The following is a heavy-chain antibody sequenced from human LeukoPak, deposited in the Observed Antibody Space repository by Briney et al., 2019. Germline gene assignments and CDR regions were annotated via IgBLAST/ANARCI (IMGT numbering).Heavy chain of an antibody. CDR1: GFTFSNYA. V-gene: IGHV3-23*01. Sequence: GGSLRLSRAASGFTFSNYAMSWVRQAPGKGLEWVSAITGSGGNTYYADSVKGRFTISRDNSKNTVFLQMNSLRAEDTAVYYCAKWGDYDVLTGYYVSDYWGQGTLVTVSS. CDR3: AKWGDYDVLTGYYVSDY. CDR2: ITGSGGNT. D-gene: IGHD3-9*01. J-gene: IGHJ4*02.